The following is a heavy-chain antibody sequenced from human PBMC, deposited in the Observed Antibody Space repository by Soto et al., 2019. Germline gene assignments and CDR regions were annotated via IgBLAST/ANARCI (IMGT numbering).Heavy chain of an antibody. CDR1: GFTFSSYW. D-gene: IGHD5-18*01. Sequence: EAQLVESGGGLVQPGGSLRLSCAASGFTFSSYWMHWVRQAPGKGLVWVSLINSDGSSTNYADSVKGRFTISRDNAKNTLYLQMNSLRAEDTAVYYCTREVDAPMGAPFEYWGQGNLVTVAS. V-gene: IGHV3-74*01. J-gene: IGHJ4*02. CDR3: TREVDAPMGAPFEY. CDR2: INSDGSST.